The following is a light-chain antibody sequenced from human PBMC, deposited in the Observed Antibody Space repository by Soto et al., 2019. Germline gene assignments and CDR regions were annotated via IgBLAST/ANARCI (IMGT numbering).Light chain of an antibody. CDR1: QSVSSNF. CDR3: QQYGSPGA. V-gene: IGKV3-20*01. Sequence: EIVLRQAPGTLSLSPWEGVTLSCRASQSVSSNFLSWCPPKPCQAPRPLFAXASNKATGIPDRFSGSGCGNDFTITISILEPEDAAVYYWQQYGSPGAFGQGTKVDIK. CDR2: XAS. J-gene: IGKJ1*01.